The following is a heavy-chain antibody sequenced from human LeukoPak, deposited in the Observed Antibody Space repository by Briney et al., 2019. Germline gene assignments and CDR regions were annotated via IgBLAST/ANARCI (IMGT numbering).Heavy chain of an antibody. Sequence: GASVKVSCKASGGTFSSYAISWVRQAPGRGLEWMGRIIPILGIANYAQKFQGRVTITADKSTSTAYMELSSLRSEDTAVYYCARGIRPTNFDYWGQGTLVTVSS. J-gene: IGHJ4*02. V-gene: IGHV1-69*04. D-gene: IGHD3-3*02. CDR3: ARGIRPTNFDY. CDR1: GGTFSSYA. CDR2: IIPILGIA.